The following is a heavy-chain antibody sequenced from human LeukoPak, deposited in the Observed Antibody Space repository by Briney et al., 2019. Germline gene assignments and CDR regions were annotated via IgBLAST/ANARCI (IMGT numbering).Heavy chain of an antibody. D-gene: IGHD3-22*01. J-gene: IGHJ4*02. Sequence: PGGSLRLSCAASGFTSSSYAKSWVRPAPGKGLEWVSALIGSGVSTSYADSVKGRFTISRDNSNNTLYLHMNSLKGEDTAVHYCAKRDGSGYYYFDYWGQGTLVTVSS. CDR3: AKRDGSGYYYFDY. V-gene: IGHV3-23*01. CDR1: GFTSSSYA. CDR2: LIGSGVST.